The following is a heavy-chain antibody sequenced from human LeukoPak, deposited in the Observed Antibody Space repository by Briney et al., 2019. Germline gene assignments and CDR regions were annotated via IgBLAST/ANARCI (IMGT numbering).Heavy chain of an antibody. CDR1: GFIFSSYE. V-gene: IGHV3-48*03. CDR3: AELGITMIGGV. D-gene: IGHD3-10*02. Sequence: GGSLRLSCAASGFIFSSYEMNWVRQAPGKGLEWVSYISDSGRTIFYADSVKGRFTISRDNAKNSLYLQMNSLRAEDTAVYYCAELGITMIGGVWGKGTTVTISS. CDR2: ISDSGRTI. J-gene: IGHJ6*04.